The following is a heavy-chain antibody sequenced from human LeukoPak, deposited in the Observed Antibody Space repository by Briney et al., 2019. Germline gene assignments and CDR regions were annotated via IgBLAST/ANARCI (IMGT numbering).Heavy chain of an antibody. Sequence: GGSLRLSCAASGFSVSSIYMNWVRQAPGKGLEWVSVIYSDGTTYYADSVKGRFTISRDNAKNSLYLQMNSLRAEDTAVYYCARARLVVTAAFDIWGQGTMVTVSS. CDR2: IYSDGTT. CDR1: GFSVSSIY. CDR3: ARARLVVTAAFDI. V-gene: IGHV3-53*03. D-gene: IGHD2-21*02. J-gene: IGHJ3*02.